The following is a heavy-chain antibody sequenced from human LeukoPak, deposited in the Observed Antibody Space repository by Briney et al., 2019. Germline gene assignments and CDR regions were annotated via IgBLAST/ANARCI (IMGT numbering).Heavy chain of an antibody. CDR1: GFTFSSYG. CDR2: IWYDGSNK. V-gene: IGHV3-33*01. J-gene: IGHJ5*02. CDR3: ARDNRYCSSTSCPNWFDP. D-gene: IGHD2-2*01. Sequence: GGSLRLSCAAYGFTFSSYGMHWVRQAPGKGLEWVAVIWYDGSNKYYADSVKGRFTISRDNSKNTLYLQMNSLRAEDTAVYYCARDNRYCSSTSCPNWFDPWGQGTLVTVSS.